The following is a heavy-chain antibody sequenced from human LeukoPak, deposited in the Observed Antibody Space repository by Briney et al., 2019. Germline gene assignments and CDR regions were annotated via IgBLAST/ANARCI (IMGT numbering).Heavy chain of an antibody. CDR2: IYHSGST. J-gene: IGHJ4*02. CDR3: ARTTVTTAAFDY. V-gene: IGHV4-31*03. D-gene: IGHD4-17*01. CDR1: GGSISSGGYY. Sequence: SETLSLTCTVSGGSISSGGYYWSWIRQHPGKGLEWIGYIYHSGSTYYNPSLKSRVTISVDTSKNQFSLKLSSVTAADTAVYYCARTTVTTAAFDYWGQGTLVTVSS.